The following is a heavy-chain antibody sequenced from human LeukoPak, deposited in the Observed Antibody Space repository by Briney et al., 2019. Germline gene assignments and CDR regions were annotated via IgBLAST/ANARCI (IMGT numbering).Heavy chain of an antibody. J-gene: IGHJ5*02. D-gene: IGHD3-10*01. V-gene: IGHV3-30*02. CDR2: IRYDGSNK. CDR1: GFTFSSYG. CDR3: AKGPLFGELFHWFDP. Sequence: SGGSLRLSCAASGFTFSSYGMHWVRQAPGKGLEWVAFIRYDGSNKYYADSVKGRFTISRDNSKNTLYLQMNSLRAEDTAVYYCAKGPLFGELFHWFDPWGQGTLVTVSS.